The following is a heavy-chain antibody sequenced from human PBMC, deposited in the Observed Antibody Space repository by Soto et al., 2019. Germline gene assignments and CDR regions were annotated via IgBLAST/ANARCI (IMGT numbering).Heavy chain of an antibody. V-gene: IGHV4-4*02. CDR3: ARSAGATANWFDP. D-gene: IGHD5-12*01. Sequence: QVQLQETGPGLVKPSETLSLSCAVSGGSIRSSNWWSWVRQPPGKGLEWIGEIHHSGSTNYNPSLKSRVTITVDKSKNQFSLNLSSVTAADTAVYYCARSAGATANWFDPWGQGSLVTVSS. J-gene: IGHJ5*02. CDR2: IHHSGST. CDR1: GGSIRSSNW.